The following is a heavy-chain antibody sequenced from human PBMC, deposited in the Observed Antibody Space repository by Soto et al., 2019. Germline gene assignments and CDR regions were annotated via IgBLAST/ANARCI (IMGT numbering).Heavy chain of an antibody. Sequence: QVQLVQSGAEVKKPGSSVKVSCKASGGTFSSYAISWVRQDPGQGLEWMGGIIPIFGTANYAQKFQGRVTITADESTSTAYMELSSLRSEDTAVYYCARLRYSRSSWDYYYGMDVWGQGTTVTVSS. CDR1: GGTFSSYA. J-gene: IGHJ6*02. D-gene: IGHD6-6*01. CDR2: IIPIFGTA. CDR3: ARLRYSRSSWDYYYGMDV. V-gene: IGHV1-69*01.